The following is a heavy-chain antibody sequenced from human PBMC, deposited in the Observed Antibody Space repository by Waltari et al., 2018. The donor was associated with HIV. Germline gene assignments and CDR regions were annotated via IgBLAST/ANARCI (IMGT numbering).Heavy chain of an antibody. Sequence: EVQLVDSGGGLVQPGSSLRLSCAGSGIAIDDYAMHWVRQRPGKGLEWVSAISYNSGSAAYADSVRGRFTVSRDNSKNSVYLKMDSLRPEDTAFYFCAKDHGGYWRRDDIYFDVWGRGTKVTVSS. V-gene: IGHV3-9*01. CDR3: AKDHGGYWRRDDIYFDV. CDR1: GIAIDDYA. J-gene: IGHJ3*01. D-gene: IGHD3-22*01. CDR2: ISYNSGSA.